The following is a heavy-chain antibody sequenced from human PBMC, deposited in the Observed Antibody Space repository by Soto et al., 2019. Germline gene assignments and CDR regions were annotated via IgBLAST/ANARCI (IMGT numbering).Heavy chain of an antibody. D-gene: IGHD4-17*01. J-gene: IGHJ6*02. CDR3: ARQGLRSHYYYYGMDV. V-gene: IGHV4-39*01. Sequence: PSETLSLTCTVSGGSISSSSYYWGWIRQPPGKGLEWIGSIYYSGSTYYNPSLKSRVTISVDTSKNQFSLKLSSVTAADTAVYYCARQGLRSHYYYYGMDVWGQGTTVTVSS. CDR1: GGSISSSSYY. CDR2: IYYSGST.